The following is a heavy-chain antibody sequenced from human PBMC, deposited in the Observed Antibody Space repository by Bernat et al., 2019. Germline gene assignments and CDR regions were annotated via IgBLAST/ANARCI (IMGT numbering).Heavy chain of an antibody. D-gene: IGHD3-16*02. Sequence: VQLVESGGGLVKPGGSLRLSCAASGFTFSNAWMSWVRQAPGKGLEWVGRIKSKTDGGTTDYAAPVKGRFTISRDDSKNTLYLQMNSLKTEDTAVYYCTTEGIMITFGGVIVKGDYFDYWGQGTLVTVSS. J-gene: IGHJ4*02. CDR3: TTEGIMITFGGVIVKGDYFDY. CDR1: GFTFSNAW. V-gene: IGHV3-15*01. CDR2: IKSKTDGGTT.